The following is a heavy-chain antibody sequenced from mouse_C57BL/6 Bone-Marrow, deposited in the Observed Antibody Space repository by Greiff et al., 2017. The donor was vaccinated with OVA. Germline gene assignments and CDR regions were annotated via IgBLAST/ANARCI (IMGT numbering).Heavy chain of an antibody. CDR3: VRNSWEDYLDY. CDR2: IRSKSNNYAT. Sequence: EVQLQESGGGLVQPKGSLKLSCAASGFSFNTYAMNWVRQAPGKGLEWVARIRSKSNNYATYYADSVKDRFTISRDDSESMLYLQMNNLKTEDTAMYYCVRNSWEDYLDYWGQGTTLTVSS. CDR1: GFSFNTYA. V-gene: IGHV10-1*01. J-gene: IGHJ2*01. D-gene: IGHD2-12*01.